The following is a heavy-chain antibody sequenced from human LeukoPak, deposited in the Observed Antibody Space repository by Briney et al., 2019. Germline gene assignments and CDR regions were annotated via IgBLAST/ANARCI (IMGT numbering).Heavy chain of an antibody. J-gene: IGHJ4*02. Sequence: GGSLRLSCAASGFTFSSYAMSWVRQAPGKGLEWVSSIRGSGGNTFYADSVKGRFTISRDNSKNTLYLQMNILRAEDTAAYHCAKGRNEDGDAALNYWGQGTLVTVSS. CDR2: IRGSGGNT. CDR1: GFTFSSYA. D-gene: IGHD4-17*01. V-gene: IGHV3-23*01. CDR3: AKGRNEDGDAALNY.